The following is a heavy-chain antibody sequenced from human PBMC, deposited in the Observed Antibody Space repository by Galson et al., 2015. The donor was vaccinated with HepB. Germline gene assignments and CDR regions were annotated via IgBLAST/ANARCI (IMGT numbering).Heavy chain of an antibody. J-gene: IGHJ6*02. CDR3: ARDAITNPTTVTTERYYYYGMDV. D-gene: IGHD4-17*01. Sequence: SLRLSCAASGFTFSSYSMNWVRQAPGKGLEWVSYISSSSSTIYYADSVKGRFTISRDNAKNSLYLQMNSLRAEDTAVYYCARDAITNPTTVTTERYYYYGMDVWGQGTTVTVSS. CDR2: ISSSSSTI. CDR1: GFTFSSYS. V-gene: IGHV3-48*01.